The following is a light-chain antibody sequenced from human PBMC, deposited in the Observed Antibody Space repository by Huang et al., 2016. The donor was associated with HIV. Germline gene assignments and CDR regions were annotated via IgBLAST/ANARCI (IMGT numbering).Light chain of an antibody. V-gene: IGKV3-15*01. Sequence: EIVMTQSPVTLSVSPGERATLSCRASQSVSSNLAWYQQIPGQAPRLLIYGASTRATVVPARFSGRVSGTEFTLTISSRQSEDFARYYCQQYNNWPSITFGQGTRLEIK. CDR2: GAS. J-gene: IGKJ5*01. CDR3: QQYNNWPSIT. CDR1: QSVSSN.